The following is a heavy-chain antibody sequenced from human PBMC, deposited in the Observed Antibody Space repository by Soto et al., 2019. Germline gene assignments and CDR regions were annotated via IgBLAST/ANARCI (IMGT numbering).Heavy chain of an antibody. D-gene: IGHD5-18*01. CDR2: ISGSGGST. J-gene: IGHJ6*02. V-gene: IGHV3-23*01. Sequence: GSLRLSCAAFGFTFSSYAMSWVRQAPGKGLEWVSAISGSGGSTYYADSVKGRFTISRDNSKNTLYLQMNSLRAEDTAVYYCAKDKDHYSYGPNYYYGMDVWGQGTTVTVSS. CDR3: AKDKDHYSYGPNYYYGMDV. CDR1: GFTFSSYA.